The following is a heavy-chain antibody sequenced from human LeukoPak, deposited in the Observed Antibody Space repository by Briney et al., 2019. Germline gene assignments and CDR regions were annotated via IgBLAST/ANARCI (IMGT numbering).Heavy chain of an antibody. CDR2: ISGSGDST. CDR3: ARDLAYSRLDY. J-gene: IGHJ4*02. Sequence: TGGSLRLSCAASGFTFSSNAMSWVRQVPGKGLEWVSTISGSGDSTYYADSVKGRFTISRDNSKNTLYLQMNSLRVEDTAFYYCARDLAYSRLDYWGQGVLVTVSS. V-gene: IGHV3-23*01. D-gene: IGHD5-18*01. CDR1: GFTFSSNA.